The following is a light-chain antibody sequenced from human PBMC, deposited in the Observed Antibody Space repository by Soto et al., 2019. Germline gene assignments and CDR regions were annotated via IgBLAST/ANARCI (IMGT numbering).Light chain of an antibody. CDR2: EVS. V-gene: IGLV2-14*01. Sequence: QSALTQPASVSGSPGQSITISCTGTSSDIGGYNFVSWFQHHPGKAPKLLVYEVSYRPSGISNRFSGSKSGNTASLTISGLQTEDEANYYCASYTGSRVVFGGGTQLTVL. CDR1: SSDIGGYNF. J-gene: IGLJ2*01. CDR3: ASYTGSRVV.